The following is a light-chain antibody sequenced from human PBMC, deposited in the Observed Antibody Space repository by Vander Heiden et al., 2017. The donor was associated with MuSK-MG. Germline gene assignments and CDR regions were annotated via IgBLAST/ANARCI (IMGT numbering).Light chain of an antibody. V-gene: IGKV1-39*01. J-gene: IGKJ2*01. Sequence: DIQMTQSPSSLSASVGDRVTITCRASQSISSYLNWYQQKPGKAPKLLIYAASSLQSGVPSRFSGSGYGTDFTLTISSLQPEDFAPYYCQQTDSTPPNTFGQGTKLEIK. CDR1: QSISSY. CDR3: QQTDSTPPNT. CDR2: AAS.